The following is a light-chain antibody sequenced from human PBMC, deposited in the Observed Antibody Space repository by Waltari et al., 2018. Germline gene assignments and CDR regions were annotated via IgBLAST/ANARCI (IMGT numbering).Light chain of an antibody. CDR1: RSNIGSNY. J-gene: IGLJ2*01. Sequence: QSVLTQPPSASGPPGQSVTISCSGSRSNIGSNYVSWYQQLPGTAPKPLIYRNNQRPSRVPDRFSGSKSGTSASLAISGLRSEDEADYYCAAWDDSLSGLVFGGGTKLTVL. V-gene: IGLV1-47*01. CDR2: RNN. CDR3: AAWDDSLSGLV.